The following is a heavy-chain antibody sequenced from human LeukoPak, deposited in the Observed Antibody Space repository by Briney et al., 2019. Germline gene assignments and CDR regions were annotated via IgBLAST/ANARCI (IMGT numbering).Heavy chain of an antibody. D-gene: IGHD6-19*01. J-gene: IGHJ5*01. CDR3: AKPISGGLAVTADWFHP. Sequence: GGSLRLSCTASGFAFSVYAMSWLRQPPGKGLEWVSTINANSGTTSYAASVRGRSTIPRDNSKNTLYLQLNTLRADDTATYYCAKPISGGLAVTADWFHPWGQGTLVVVSS. V-gene: IGHV3-23*01. CDR1: GFAFSVYA. CDR2: INANSGTT.